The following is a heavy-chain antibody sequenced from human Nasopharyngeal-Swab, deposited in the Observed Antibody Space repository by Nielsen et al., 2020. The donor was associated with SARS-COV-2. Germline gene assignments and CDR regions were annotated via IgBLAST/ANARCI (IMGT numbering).Heavy chain of an antibody. CDR2: INPNSGGT. Sequence: ASVKVSCKASGYTFTGYYMHWVRQAPGQGLEWMGWINPNSGGTNYAQKFQGWVTMTRDTSISTAYMELSRLRSDDTAVYYCARDLVYSYYYYGKDVWGQGTTVTVSS. D-gene: IGHD2-15*01. V-gene: IGHV1-2*04. CDR1: GYTFTGYY. CDR3: ARDLVYSYYYYGKDV. J-gene: IGHJ6*02.